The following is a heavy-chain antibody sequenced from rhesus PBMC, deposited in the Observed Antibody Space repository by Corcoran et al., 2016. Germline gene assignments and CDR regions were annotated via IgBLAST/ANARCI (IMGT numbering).Heavy chain of an antibody. CDR3: ARDRSSLYYFDY. J-gene: IGHJ4*01. Sequence: QLQLQESGPGLVKPSETLSLTCAVSGYSISSGYGWSWIRQPPGKGLEWIGRISGSGGSTDYNPSLKSRVTISTDPSKNQFSLKLSSVTAADTAVYYCARDRSSLYYFDYWGQGVLVTVSS. V-gene: IGHV4-173*01. D-gene: IGHD6-19*01. CDR1: GYSISSGYG. CDR2: ISGSGGST.